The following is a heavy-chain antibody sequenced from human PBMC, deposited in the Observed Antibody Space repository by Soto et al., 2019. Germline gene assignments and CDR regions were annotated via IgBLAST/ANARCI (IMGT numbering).Heavy chain of an antibody. CDR1: GGTFNSYA. J-gene: IGHJ4*02. CDR2: IFPDFGTG. D-gene: IGHD1-26*01. Sequence: QVLLVQSGAEVRKPGSSVNVSCKASGGTFNSYAISWVRQAPGQGLEWMGGIFPDFGTGNSAQKFRGRVSIIADASTTTVYMGLSGLTSEDTAVYYCARERGGYNRGDFEFWGQGTQVTVSS. CDR3: ARERGGYNRGDFEF. V-gene: IGHV1-69*01.